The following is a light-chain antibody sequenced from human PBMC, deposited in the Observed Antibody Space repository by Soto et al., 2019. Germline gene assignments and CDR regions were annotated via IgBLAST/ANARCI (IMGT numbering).Light chain of an antibody. J-gene: IGKJ4*01. CDR2: DAS. V-gene: IGKV3-11*01. CDR3: QQRSNWPLT. CDR1: QSVSSY. Sequence: EIVLTQSPATLSLSPGERATLSCRASQSVSSYLAWYQQKPGQAPRLLIYDASNRATGIPARFSGSGSGTDFTLTISSLEPEEFAVYYCQQRSNWPLTFGGGTKVETK.